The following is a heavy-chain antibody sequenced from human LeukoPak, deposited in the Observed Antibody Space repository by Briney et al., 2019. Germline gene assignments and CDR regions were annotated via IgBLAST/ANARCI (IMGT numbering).Heavy chain of an antibody. CDR3: ARDRYTVTKGKAFDI. Sequence: PGGSLRLSCAASGFTFSSYSMNWVRQAPGKGLEGVSSISSSSSYIYYADSVKGRFTISRDNAKNSLYLQMNSLRAEDTAVYYCARDRYTVTKGKAFDIWGQGTMVTVSS. V-gene: IGHV3-21*01. CDR1: GFTFSSYS. D-gene: IGHD4-17*01. CDR2: ISSSSSYI. J-gene: IGHJ3*02.